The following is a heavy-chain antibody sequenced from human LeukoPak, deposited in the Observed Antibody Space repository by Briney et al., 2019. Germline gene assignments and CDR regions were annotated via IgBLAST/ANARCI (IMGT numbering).Heavy chain of an antibody. V-gene: IGHV3-23*01. Sequence: GGSLRLSCEASGVTFSSYVMSWVRQAPGKGPEWVSGISGSGGGTYYADSVKGRFAISRDNSKNTQYLQMNSLRAEDTALYYCVQEGPRGLAFDIWGQGTKVTVSS. J-gene: IGHJ3*02. CDR1: GVTFSSYV. CDR2: ISGSGGGT. CDR3: VQEGPRGLAFDI.